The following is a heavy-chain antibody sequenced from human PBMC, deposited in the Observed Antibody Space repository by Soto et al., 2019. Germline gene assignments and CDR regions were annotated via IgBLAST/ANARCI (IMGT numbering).Heavy chain of an antibody. Sequence: PGGSLRLSCAASGFTLSNYWMSWVRQAPGKGLEWVANINQNGRDKYYVDSMKGRFTISRDNAKELLYLQMNSLRAEDTAVYYCAREPTTAVVNYGTDVWGKGTTGTVS. V-gene: IGHV3-7*01. D-gene: IGHD6-13*01. J-gene: IGHJ6*04. CDR3: AREPTTAVVNYGTDV. CDR2: INQNGRDK. CDR1: GFTLSNYW.